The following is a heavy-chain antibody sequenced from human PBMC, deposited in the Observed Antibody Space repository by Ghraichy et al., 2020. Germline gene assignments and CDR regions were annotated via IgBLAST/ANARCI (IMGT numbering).Heavy chain of an antibody. CDR2: ISGSGGST. CDR1: GFTFSSYA. Sequence: GGSLRLSCAASGFTFSSYAMSWVRQAPGKGLEWVSAISGSGGSTYYADSVKGRFTISRDNSKNTLYLQMNSLRAEDTAVYYCARISMAARDFDYWGQGTLVTVSS. CDR3: ARISMAARDFDY. D-gene: IGHD6-6*01. V-gene: IGHV3-23*01. J-gene: IGHJ4*02.